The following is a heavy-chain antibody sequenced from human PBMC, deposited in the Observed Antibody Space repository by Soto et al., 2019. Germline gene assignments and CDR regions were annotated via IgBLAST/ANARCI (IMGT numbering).Heavy chain of an antibody. V-gene: IGHV4-61*01. D-gene: IGHD3-10*01. CDR2: ISHSGRT. CDR3: SYGSSFDY. CDR1: GASLRSGSYY. J-gene: IGHJ4*02. Sequence: QVQLQESGPGLVKPSETLSLICTVSGASLRSGSYYWGWIRQPPGKGLEWIGYISHSGRTNYDPSLKSRLTMSVDTSQNQFSLQLNSVTAADTAVYYCSYGSSFDYWGQGTLVTVSS.